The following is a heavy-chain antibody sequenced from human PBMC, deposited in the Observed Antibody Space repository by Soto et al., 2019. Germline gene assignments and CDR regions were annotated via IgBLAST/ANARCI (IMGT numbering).Heavy chain of an antibody. CDR3: ARDSSGAAFDI. D-gene: IGHD4-17*01. CDR1: GFTFSSYT. CDR2: ISSSSSTI. Sequence: GGSLRLSCAASGFTFSSYTMNWVRQAPGKGLEWVSYISSSSSTIYYADSVKGRFTISRDSDKNSLYLQINSLRAEDTAVYYCARDSSGAAFDIWGQGTMVTVSS. V-gene: IGHV3-48*01. J-gene: IGHJ3*02.